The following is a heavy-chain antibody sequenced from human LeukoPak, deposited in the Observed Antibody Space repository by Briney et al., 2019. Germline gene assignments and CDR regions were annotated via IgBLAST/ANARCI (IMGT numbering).Heavy chain of an antibody. D-gene: IGHD2-2*01. CDR1: GGSISSYY. J-gene: IGHJ5*02. Sequence: SETLSLTCAVSGGSISSYYWSWIRHPPGKGLEWSGYTYYSGSTNYNPSLKRRVTISVDASKKQFSLKLSSVTAADTAVYYCARDKYGRSWFDPWGQGTLVTVSS. CDR2: TYYSGST. V-gene: IGHV4-59*01. CDR3: ARDKYGRSWFDP.